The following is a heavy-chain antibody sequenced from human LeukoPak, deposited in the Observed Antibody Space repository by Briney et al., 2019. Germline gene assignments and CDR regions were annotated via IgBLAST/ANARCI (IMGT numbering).Heavy chain of an antibody. CDR2: ISYDGSNK. J-gene: IGHJ4*02. CDR3: ASGIAVASDY. CDR1: GFTFSSYA. V-gene: IGHV3-30*04. D-gene: IGHD6-19*01. Sequence: GGSLRLSCAASGFTFSSYAMHWVRQAPGKGPEWVAVISYDGSNKYYADSVKGRFTISRDNSKNTLYLQMNSLRAEDTAVYYCASGIAVASDYWGQGTLVTVSS.